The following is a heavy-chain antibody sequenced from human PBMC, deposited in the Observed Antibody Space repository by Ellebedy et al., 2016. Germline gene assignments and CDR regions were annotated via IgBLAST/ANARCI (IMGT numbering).Heavy chain of an antibody. J-gene: IGHJ4*02. Sequence: GRSLRLSXAAPGFTFSSYWMRWVRQAPGKGLEWVSSSSATGADTQYADSVMGRFTISRDNSKNTLFLRMNSLRADDTATYYCARLSNTNSFFDSWGQGTLVTVSS. V-gene: IGHV3-23*01. CDR1: GFTFSSYW. CDR2: SSATGADT. D-gene: IGHD2-2*01. CDR3: ARLSNTNSFFDS.